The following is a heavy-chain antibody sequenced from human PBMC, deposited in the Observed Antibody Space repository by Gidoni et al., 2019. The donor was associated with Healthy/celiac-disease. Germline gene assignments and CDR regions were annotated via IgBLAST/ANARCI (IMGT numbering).Heavy chain of an antibody. CDR2: IYWNDDK. CDR1: GFSLSTSGVG. CDR3: AHRRSGWYRRGFDY. Sequence: QITLKESGPTLVKPTQTLTLTCTFSGFSLSTSGVGVGWIRQPPGKALEWLALIYWNDDKRYSPSLKSRLTITKDTSKNQVVLTMTNMDPVDTATYYCAHRRSGWYRRGFDYWGQGTLVTVSS. J-gene: IGHJ4*02. V-gene: IGHV2-5*01. D-gene: IGHD6-19*01.